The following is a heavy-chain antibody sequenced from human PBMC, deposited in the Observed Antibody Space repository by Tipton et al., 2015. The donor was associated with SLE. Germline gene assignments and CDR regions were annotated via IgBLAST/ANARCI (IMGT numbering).Heavy chain of an antibody. J-gene: IGHJ6*02. CDR1: GGSISSGSYY. CDR2: IYTSGST. V-gene: IGHV4-61*02. CDR3: ARGSTSRYYYYGMDV. Sequence: TLSLTCTVSGGSISSGSYYWSWIRQPAGKGLEWIGRIYTSGSTNYNPSLKSRVSISVDTSKNQFSLKLSSVTAADTAVYYCARGSTSRYYYYGMDVWGQGTTVTVSS. D-gene: IGHD2-2*01.